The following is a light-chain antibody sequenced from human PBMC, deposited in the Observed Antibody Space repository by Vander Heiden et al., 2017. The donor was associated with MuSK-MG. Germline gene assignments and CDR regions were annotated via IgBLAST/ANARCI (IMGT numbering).Light chain of an antibody. J-gene: IGKJ2*01. CDR2: CAS. CDR3: QQYGSSPYT. V-gene: IGKV3-20*01. Sequence: TRAPGTLCVSPGGRATLSCRASQSVSSNFVAGYPQRFGQAPRLLLYCASSRATGVPDRFSVGGSGTDFTLTISRLEPEEFEVYYCQQYGSSPYTFGQGTKLEIK. CDR1: QSVSSNF.